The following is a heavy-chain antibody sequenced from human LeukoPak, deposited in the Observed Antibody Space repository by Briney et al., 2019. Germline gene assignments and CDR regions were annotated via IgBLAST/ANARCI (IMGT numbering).Heavy chain of an antibody. Sequence: GRALRLSCAASGFTFSSYDMHWVRQAPGNGLEWVTLISFDGSNKYYTDSVKDRFTISRDNSKNTLYQQMNSLRAEDTAVYYCGSRFPDFWGQGTLVTVSS. CDR2: ISFDGSNK. V-gene: IGHV3-30-3*01. D-gene: IGHD3-16*01. CDR1: GFTFSSYD. CDR3: GSRFPDF. J-gene: IGHJ4*02.